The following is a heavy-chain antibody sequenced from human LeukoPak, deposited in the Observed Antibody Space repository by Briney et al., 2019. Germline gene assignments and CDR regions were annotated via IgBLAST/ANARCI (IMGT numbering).Heavy chain of an antibody. CDR1: GGTLSSYA. CDR2: IIPIFGTA. Sequence: SVKVSCKASGGTLSSYAISWVRQAPGQGLEWMGGIIPIFGTANYAQKFQGRVTITADESTSTAYMELSSLRSEDTAVYYCAGGGGLVPAATDFDYWGQGTLVTVSS. V-gene: IGHV1-69*13. J-gene: IGHJ4*02. D-gene: IGHD2-2*01. CDR3: AGGGGLVPAATDFDY.